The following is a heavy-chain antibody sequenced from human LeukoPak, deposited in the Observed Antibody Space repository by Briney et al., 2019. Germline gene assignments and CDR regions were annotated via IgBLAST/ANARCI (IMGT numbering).Heavy chain of an antibody. D-gene: IGHD5-18*01. Sequence: GGSLRLSCAASGFTFSSYGMHWVRQAPGKGLEWVAFIRYDGSNIYYADSVKGRFTISRDNSKNTLYLQMNSLRAEDTAVYYCAKDGSGYSYMDVWGKGTTVTVSS. CDR1: GFTFSSYG. CDR3: AKDGSGYSYMDV. J-gene: IGHJ6*03. V-gene: IGHV3-30*02. CDR2: IRYDGSNI.